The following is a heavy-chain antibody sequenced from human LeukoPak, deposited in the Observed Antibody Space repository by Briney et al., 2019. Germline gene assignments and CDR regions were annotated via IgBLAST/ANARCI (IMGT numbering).Heavy chain of an antibody. Sequence: GESLKISFKGSGYKFTNYWIGWVRQMPGKGLEWMGIIYPGDSDTRYATSFQGQVTISADKSISTAYLQWSSLKDSDTAMYYCASHGSGSYYNPVLDVWGQGTTVTVSS. CDR2: IYPGDSDT. CDR3: ASHGSGSYYNPVLDV. D-gene: IGHD3-10*01. CDR1: GYKFTNYW. V-gene: IGHV5-51*01. J-gene: IGHJ6*02.